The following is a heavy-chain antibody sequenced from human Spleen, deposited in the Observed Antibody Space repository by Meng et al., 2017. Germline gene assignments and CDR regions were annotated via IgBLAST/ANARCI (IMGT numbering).Heavy chain of an antibody. V-gene: IGHV2-5*02. CDR1: GFSLTTTGIG. J-gene: IGHJ4*02. CDR3: ARADWDLIDY. D-gene: IGHD3/OR15-3a*01. Sequence: QITLKESGPTLVKPTQTLTLTCSFSGFSLTTTGIGVGWIRQTPGKALEWLTFVYWDDDKRYSPSLMGRVTITKDTSKNLVALTMTNVDLVDTGTYYCARADWDLIDYWGQGTLVTVSS. CDR2: VYWDDDK.